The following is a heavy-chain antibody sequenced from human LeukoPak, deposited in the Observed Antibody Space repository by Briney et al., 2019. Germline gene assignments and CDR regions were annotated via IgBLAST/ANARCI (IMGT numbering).Heavy chain of an antibody. CDR1: GLSISSNS. CDR3: ARIKGTP. V-gene: IGHV3-21*01. Sequence: PGASLRLSCAASGLSISSNSMHWVRQAPGKGLEWVSSISSSSSYIYYADSVKGRFTISRDNAKNSLYLQMNSLRAEDTAVYYCARIKGTPWGQGTLVTVSS. J-gene: IGHJ5*02. CDR2: ISSSSSYI.